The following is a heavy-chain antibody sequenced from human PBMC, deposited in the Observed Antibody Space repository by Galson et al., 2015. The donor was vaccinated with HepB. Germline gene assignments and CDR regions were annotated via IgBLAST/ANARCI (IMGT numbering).Heavy chain of an antibody. V-gene: IGHV5-51*03. CDR1: GNNFASYW. D-gene: IGHD2/OR15-2a*01. Sequence: QSGAEVKKPGESLKISCKTLGNNFASYWIGWVRQMPGRGLEWMGIIYPGNSDIRYSSSFQGRVTISADKSISTIYLQWTNLEASDTAMYYCARRAYDDYLRLQNNWLDPWGQGTLVTVSS. CDR2: IYPGNSDI. J-gene: IGHJ5*02. CDR3: ARRAYDDYLRLQNNWLDP.